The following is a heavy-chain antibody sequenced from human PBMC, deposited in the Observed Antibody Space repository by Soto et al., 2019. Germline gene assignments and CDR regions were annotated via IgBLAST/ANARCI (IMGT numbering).Heavy chain of an antibody. Sequence: SETLSLTCAVYGGSFSSYLWSWIRQTPGKGLERIGEINHLTTTNYNPSLKSRVIISLDTPKNQFSLKLSSVTAADTAVYYCARGYDTALAPIFWGQGILVTVSS. CDR2: INHLTTT. J-gene: IGHJ4*02. CDR3: ARGYDTALAPIF. V-gene: IGHV4-34*01. CDR1: GGSFSSYL. D-gene: IGHD5-18*01.